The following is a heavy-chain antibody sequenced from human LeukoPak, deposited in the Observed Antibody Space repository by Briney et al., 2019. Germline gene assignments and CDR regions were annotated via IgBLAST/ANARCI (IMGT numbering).Heavy chain of an antibody. CDR2: INPSGGST. Sequence: ASVKVSCKASGDTFTSYYMHWVRQAPGQGLEWMGIINPSGGSTSYAQKFQGRVTMTRDTSTSTVYMELSSLRSEDTAVYYCARTEGTDCSGGSCYFRYWGQGTLVTVSS. V-gene: IGHV1-46*01. J-gene: IGHJ4*02. CDR1: GDTFTSYY. D-gene: IGHD2-15*01. CDR3: ARTEGTDCSGGSCYFRY.